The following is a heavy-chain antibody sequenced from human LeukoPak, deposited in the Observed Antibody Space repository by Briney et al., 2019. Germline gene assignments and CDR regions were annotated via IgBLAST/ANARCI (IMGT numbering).Heavy chain of an antibody. CDR2: INPNSGGT. D-gene: IGHD6-13*01. J-gene: IGHJ6*02. V-gene: IGHV1-2*02. CDR1: GYTFTGYY. Sequence: ASVKVSCKASGYTFTGYYMHWVRQAPGQGLEWMGWINPNSGGTNYAQKFQGRVTMTRDTSISTAYMELSRLRSDDTAAYYCARDSSSWTHYYYYGMDVWGQGTTVTVSS. CDR3: ARDSSSWTHYYYYGMDV.